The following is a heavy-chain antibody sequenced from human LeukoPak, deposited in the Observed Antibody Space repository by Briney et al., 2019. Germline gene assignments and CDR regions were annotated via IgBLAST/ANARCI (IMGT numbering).Heavy chain of an antibody. Sequence: PSETLSLTCTVSGGSISSSSYYWGWIRQPLGKGLEWIGSIYYSGSTYYNPSLKSRVTISVDTSKNQFSLKLSSVTAADTAVYYCARRNYYDSSGMGAFDIWGQGTMVTVSS. V-gene: IGHV4-39*01. J-gene: IGHJ3*02. CDR1: GGSISSSSYY. CDR2: IYYSGST. D-gene: IGHD3-22*01. CDR3: ARRNYYDSSGMGAFDI.